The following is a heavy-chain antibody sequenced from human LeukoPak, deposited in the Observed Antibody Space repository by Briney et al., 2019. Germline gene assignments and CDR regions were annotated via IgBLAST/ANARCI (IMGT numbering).Heavy chain of an antibody. Sequence: GWSLRLSCAASGFTFSSYAMSWVRQAPGKGLEWVSAISGSGGSTYYADSVKGRFTISRDNSKNTLYLQMNSLRAEDTAVYYCAKVASGSSSWYPVYFDYWGQGTLVTVSS. CDR3: AKVASGSSSWYPVYFDY. J-gene: IGHJ4*02. CDR2: ISGSGGST. V-gene: IGHV3-23*01. D-gene: IGHD6-13*01. CDR1: GFTFSSYA.